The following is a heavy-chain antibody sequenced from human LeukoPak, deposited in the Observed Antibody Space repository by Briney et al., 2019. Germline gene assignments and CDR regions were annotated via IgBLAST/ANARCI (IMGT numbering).Heavy chain of an antibody. D-gene: IGHD3-10*01. Sequence: PGGSLRLSCAASGFTFRSYGMSWVRQAPGKGLEWVSIISGSGTTTDYADSVKGRFTISRDNAKNTLYLQMNSLRAEDTAVYYCARGGMVRGVTSPDYLGQGTLVTVSS. V-gene: IGHV3-23*01. CDR1: GFTFRSYG. J-gene: IGHJ4*02. CDR2: ISGSGTTT. CDR3: ARGGMVRGVTSPDY.